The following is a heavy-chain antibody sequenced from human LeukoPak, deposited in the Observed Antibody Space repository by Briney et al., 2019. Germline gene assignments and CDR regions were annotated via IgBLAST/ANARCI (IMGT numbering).Heavy chain of an antibody. CDR1: GGTFSSYA. Sequence: SVKVSCKASGGTFSSYAISWVRQAPGQGLEWMGGIIPIFGTANYAQKFQGRVTITTDESTSTAYMELSSLRSEDTAVYYCARSYSGSYRTFDYWGQGTRVTVSS. D-gene: IGHD1-26*01. CDR2: IIPIFGTA. V-gene: IGHV1-69*05. CDR3: ARSYSGSYRTFDY. J-gene: IGHJ4*02.